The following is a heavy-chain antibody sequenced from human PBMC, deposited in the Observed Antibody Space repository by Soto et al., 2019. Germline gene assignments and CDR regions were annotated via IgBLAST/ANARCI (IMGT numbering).Heavy chain of an antibody. Sequence: GESLKISCKGSGYSFPTAWIGWVRQMPGKGLEWMAIIYPGDSDARYSPSFQGQVTISADKYISTAYLQWNSLKASDTAMYYCATSPGWYYFDSWGQGTQVTVSS. J-gene: IGHJ4*02. D-gene: IGHD6-19*01. CDR2: IYPGDSDA. V-gene: IGHV5-51*01. CDR1: GYSFPTAW. CDR3: ATSPGWYYFDS.